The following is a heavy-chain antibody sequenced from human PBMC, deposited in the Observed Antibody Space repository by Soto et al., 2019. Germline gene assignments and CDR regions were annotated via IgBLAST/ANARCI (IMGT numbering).Heavy chain of an antibody. CDR3: THTPRRYSYHFDS. CDR2: IYWDDDE. D-gene: IGHD5-18*01. V-gene: IGHV2-5*02. J-gene: IGHJ4*01. Sequence: QITLKESGPTLVKPTQTLTLTCTFSGFSLTTRGVGVGWIRQPPGKALEWLALIYWDDDEGYSPSLKSRLTITTHTSKNLFVLTIPTMDPFDTPTYSCTHTPRRYSYHFDSWGHGTLVTLSS. CDR1: GFSLTTRGVG.